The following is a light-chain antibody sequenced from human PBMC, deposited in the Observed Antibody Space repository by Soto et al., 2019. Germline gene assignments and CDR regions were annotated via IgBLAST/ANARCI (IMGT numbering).Light chain of an antibody. CDR2: DAS. CDR3: KQYNGYST. J-gene: IGKJ1*01. V-gene: IGKV1-5*01. Sequence: DLQMTQFPSTLSSSLGDRVTITCRASQSISSWLAWYQQKPGKAPNLLIYDASSLESGVQSRFSGSGSGTEFTLTIRSLQPDDFATDDCKQYNGYSTCGQGTKVEIK. CDR1: QSISSW.